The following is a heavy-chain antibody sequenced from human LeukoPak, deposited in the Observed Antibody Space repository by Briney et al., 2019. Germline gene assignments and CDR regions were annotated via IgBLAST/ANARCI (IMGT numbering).Heavy chain of an antibody. D-gene: IGHD3-10*01. CDR3: ARGSHSVLTLNWFDP. J-gene: IGHJ5*02. CDR1: GFNLSGFG. CDR2: ISSSGANI. V-gene: IGHV3-64*01. Sequence: TGGSLTLSCTASGFNLSGFGMHWVRQAPGKGLEYVSGISSSGANIYFANSVKGRFSSSRDNSKNTLYLQMGSLRTDDTAVYYCARGSHSVLTLNWFDPWGQGTLVTVSS.